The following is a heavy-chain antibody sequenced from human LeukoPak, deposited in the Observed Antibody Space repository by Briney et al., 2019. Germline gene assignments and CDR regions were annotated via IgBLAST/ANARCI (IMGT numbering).Heavy chain of an antibody. Sequence: ALRLSCAGSGCSFDEYAMQWVRQAPGKGLEGVTGSSWNSGSIGYADSVKGRFTISRDNAKNSLYLQMNSLRADDTAWYYCAKGDIVAVFDYWGHGTLVTVSS. CDR3: AKGDIVAVFDY. D-gene: IGHD5-12*01. CDR1: GCSFDEYA. V-gene: IGHV3-9*01. J-gene: IGHJ4*01. CDR2: SSWNSGSI.